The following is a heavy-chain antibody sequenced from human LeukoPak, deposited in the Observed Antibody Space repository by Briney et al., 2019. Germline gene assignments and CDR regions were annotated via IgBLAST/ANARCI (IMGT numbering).Heavy chain of an antibody. J-gene: IGHJ5*02. V-gene: IGHV1-18*01. CDR3: ARWRGFTGSADENWFDP. CDR2: INTYNGDT. CDR1: GYTFTSYG. D-gene: IGHD1-14*01. Sequence: ASVKVSCKASGYTFTSYGITWVRQAPGQGLEWMGWINTYNGDTDYPHKLRGRVTMTTDTSTGTAYMEVRSLRSDDTAVYYCARWRGFTGSADENWFDPWGQGTLVTVSS.